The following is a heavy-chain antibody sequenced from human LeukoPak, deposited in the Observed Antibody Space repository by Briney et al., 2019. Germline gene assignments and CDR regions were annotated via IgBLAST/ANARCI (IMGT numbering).Heavy chain of an antibody. Sequence: SVKVSCKASGGTFSSYAISWVRQAPGQGLEWMGGIIPIFGTANYAQKFQGRVTITADKSTSTAHMELSSLRSEDTAVYCRASATSGYCSGGSCYYRWGQGTLVTVSS. J-gene: IGHJ4*02. V-gene: IGHV1-69*06. CDR3: ASATSGYCSGGSCYYR. CDR1: GGTFSSYA. CDR2: IIPIFGTA. D-gene: IGHD2-15*01.